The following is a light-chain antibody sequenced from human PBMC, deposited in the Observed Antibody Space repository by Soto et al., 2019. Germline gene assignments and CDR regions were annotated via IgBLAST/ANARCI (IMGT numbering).Light chain of an antibody. V-gene: IGKV3-20*01. Sequence: EIVLTQSPGTLSLSPGERATLSCRASQSVGSGYLAWYQQKPGQAPRLLISDGSNRATGIPDRFSGSGSGRDFTLTISRLEPEDFAVYYCQQYDTSPLTFGGGTKVEIK. J-gene: IGKJ4*01. CDR1: QSVGSGY. CDR3: QQYDTSPLT. CDR2: DGS.